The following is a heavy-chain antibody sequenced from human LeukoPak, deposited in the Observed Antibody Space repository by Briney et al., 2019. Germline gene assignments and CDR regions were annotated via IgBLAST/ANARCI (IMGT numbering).Heavy chain of an antibody. J-gene: IGHJ4*02. CDR2: IIPIFGIT. V-gene: IGHV1-69*04. D-gene: IGHD1/OR15-1a*01. CDR1: GGTFSSYA. CDR3: AREPGVNMYYFDY. Sequence: SVKVSCKASGGTFSSYAISWVRQAPGQGLEWMGRIIPIFGITNYAQKFQGRVTITADKSTSTAYMELSSLRSEDTAVYYCAREPGVNMYYFDYWGQGTLVTVSS.